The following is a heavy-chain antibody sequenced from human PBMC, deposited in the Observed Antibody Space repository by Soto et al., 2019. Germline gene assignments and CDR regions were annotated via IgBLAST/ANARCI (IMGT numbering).Heavy chain of an antibody. CDR2: IYYSGST. CDR1: GGSFSGYY. V-gene: IGHV4-59*01. D-gene: IGHD3-10*01. CDR3: AKNYGNAFDI. Sequence: PSETLSLTCAVYGGSFSGYYWSWIRQPPGKGLEWIGYIYYSGSTNYNPSLKSRVTISVDTSKNQFSLKLSSVTAADTAVYYCAKNYGNAFDIWGQGTMVTVS. J-gene: IGHJ3*02.